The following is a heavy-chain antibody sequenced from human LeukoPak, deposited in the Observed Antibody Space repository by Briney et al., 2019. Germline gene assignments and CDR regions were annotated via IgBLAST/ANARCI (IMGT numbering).Heavy chain of an antibody. V-gene: IGHV4-34*01. CDR2: INHSGST. CDR3: ARGWGYSSS. D-gene: IGHD6-13*01. J-gene: IGHJ4*02. CDR1: GGSFSGYY. Sequence: PSETLSLTCAVYGGSFSGYYWSWIRQPPGKGLEWIGEINHSGSTNYNPSLKSRVTISVDTSKNQFSLKLSSVTAADTAVYYCARGWGYSSSWGQGTLATVSS.